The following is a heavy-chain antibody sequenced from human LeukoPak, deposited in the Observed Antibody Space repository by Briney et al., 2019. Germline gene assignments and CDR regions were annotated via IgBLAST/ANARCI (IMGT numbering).Heavy chain of an antibody. Sequence: SETLSLTCTVSGGSISTYYWSWIRQPPGKGLEWIGYIYNSGSTNYNPSLKSRVTISVDTSKNQFSLKLSSVTAADTAVYYCARENSNSWYLDYWGQGTLVTVSS. CDR1: GGSISTYY. V-gene: IGHV4-59*01. D-gene: IGHD6-13*01. J-gene: IGHJ4*02. CDR2: IYNSGST. CDR3: ARENSNSWYLDY.